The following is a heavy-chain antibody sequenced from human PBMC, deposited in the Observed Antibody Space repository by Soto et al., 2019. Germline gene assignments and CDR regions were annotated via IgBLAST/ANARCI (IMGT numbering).Heavy chain of an antibody. V-gene: IGHV3-66*01. Sequence: PGGSLRLSCAASGFTVSSKYMSWVRQAPGKGLEWVSLIQSGGPTYYADSVKGRFTISRDTSKNTLYLQMNSLRAEDTVVYYCARDSLEWSLGNXFDYWAQRTLVTVSS. D-gene: IGHD3-3*01. CDR1: GFTVSSKY. CDR2: IQSGGPT. J-gene: IGHJ4*02. CDR3: ARDSLEWSLGNXFDY.